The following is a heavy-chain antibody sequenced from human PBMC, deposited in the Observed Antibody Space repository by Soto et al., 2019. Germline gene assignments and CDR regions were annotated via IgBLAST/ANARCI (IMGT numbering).Heavy chain of an antibody. D-gene: IGHD5-12*01. Sequence: EVQLLQSGGGLVQPGGSLRLSCTASGFIYSIYAMAWVRQAPGKGLEWVSAISGSGGETYYADSVKGRFTISRDNSKNTVYLQMTTLRAEDTAVYYCAKEIAVAVATPPEYWGQGTLVTVSS. V-gene: IGHV3-23*01. CDR3: AKEIAVAVATPPEY. CDR1: GFIYSIYA. CDR2: ISGSGGET. J-gene: IGHJ4*02.